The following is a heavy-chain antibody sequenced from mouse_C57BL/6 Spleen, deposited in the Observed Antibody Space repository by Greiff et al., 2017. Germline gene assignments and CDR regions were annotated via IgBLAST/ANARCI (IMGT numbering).Heavy chain of an antibody. CDR1: GYTFTSYW. Sequence: VQLQQPGAELVKPGASVKLSCKASGYTFTSYWMHWVKQRPGRGLEWIGRIDPNSGGTKYNEKFKSKATLTVDKPSSTAYMQLSSLTSEDSAVYYCANYYGSSRGYFDVWGTGTTVTVSS. CDR2: IDPNSGGT. CDR3: ANYYGSSRGYFDV. D-gene: IGHD1-1*01. V-gene: IGHV1-72*01. J-gene: IGHJ1*03.